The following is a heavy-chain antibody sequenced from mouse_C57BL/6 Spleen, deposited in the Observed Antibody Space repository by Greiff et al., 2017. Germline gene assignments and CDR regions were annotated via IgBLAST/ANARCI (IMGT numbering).Heavy chain of an antibody. Sequence: QVQLQQPGAELVKPGASVKLSCKASGYTFTSYWMQWVKQRPGQGLEWIGEIDPSDSYTNYNQKFKGKATLTVDTSSSTAYMQLSSLTSEDYAVYYCARRNYGSNYFDYWGQGTTLTVSS. CDR3: ARRNYGSNYFDY. V-gene: IGHV1-50*01. CDR2: IDPSDSYT. J-gene: IGHJ2*01. CDR1: GYTFTSYW. D-gene: IGHD1-1*01.